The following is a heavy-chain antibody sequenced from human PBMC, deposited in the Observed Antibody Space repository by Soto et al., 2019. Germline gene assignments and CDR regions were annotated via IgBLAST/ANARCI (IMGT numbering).Heavy chain of an antibody. Sequence: GGSLRLSCAASGFTFSNYWMSWVRQTPGKGLEWVANIKQDGSVKYYVDSVKGRFTISRDNSNNSLYLQMNSLRAEDTAVYYCARDLQQWSQGTLVTVSS. V-gene: IGHV3-7*01. CDR1: GFTFSNYW. CDR3: ARDLQQ. CDR2: IKQDGSVK. J-gene: IGHJ4*02.